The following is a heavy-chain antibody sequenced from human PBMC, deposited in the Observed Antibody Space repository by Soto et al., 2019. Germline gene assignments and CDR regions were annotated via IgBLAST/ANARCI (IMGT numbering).Heavy chain of an antibody. J-gene: IGHJ4*02. D-gene: IGHD6-13*01. Sequence: PSETLSLTCTVSGGSISSYYWSWIRQPPGKGLEWIGYIYYSGSTNYNPSIKSRVTISVDTSKNQFSLKLSSVTAADTAVYYCARHAASGIAAAGMFDYWGQGTLVTVSS. CDR1: GGSISSYY. CDR2: IYYSGST. CDR3: ARHAASGIAAAGMFDY. V-gene: IGHV4-59*08.